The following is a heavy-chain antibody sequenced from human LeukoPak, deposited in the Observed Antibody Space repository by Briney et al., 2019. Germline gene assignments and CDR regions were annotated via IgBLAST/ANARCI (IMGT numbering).Heavy chain of an antibody. D-gene: IGHD3-16*01. CDR1: GRTFSRYA. Sequence: PVKVSCKVSGRTFSRYAIRWVRQAPGQGLEWMGGIIPIFGTANHAEKSHGRVAITTEESTSTAYMELSSLRSEDTAVYYCATVPEGVPDAFDIWGPGTMVTVSS. V-gene: IGHV1-69*05. J-gene: IGHJ3*02. CDR3: ATVPEGVPDAFDI. CDR2: IIPIFGTA.